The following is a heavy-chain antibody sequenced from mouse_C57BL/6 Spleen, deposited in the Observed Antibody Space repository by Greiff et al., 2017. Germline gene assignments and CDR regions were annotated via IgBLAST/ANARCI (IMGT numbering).Heavy chain of an antibody. D-gene: IGHD1-1*01. CDR1: GYTFTDYY. CDR3: ARDYYGSSPLRWYFDV. V-gene: IGHV1-76*01. CDR2: IYPGSGNT. J-gene: IGHJ1*03. Sequence: VQLQQSGAELVRPGASVKLSCKASGYTFTDYYINWVKQRPGQGLEWIARIYPGSGNTYYNEKFKGKATLTAEKSSSTAYMQLSSLTSEDSAVYFCARDYYGSSPLRWYFDVWGTGTTVTVSS.